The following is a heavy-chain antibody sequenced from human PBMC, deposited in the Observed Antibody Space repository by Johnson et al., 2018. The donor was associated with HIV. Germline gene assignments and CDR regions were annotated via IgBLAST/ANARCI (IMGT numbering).Heavy chain of an antibody. J-gene: IGHJ3*02. D-gene: IGHD6-13*01. Sequence: QVLLVESGGGVVQPGRSLRLSCAASGFTFSSYSMHWVRQAPGKGLEWVAVISYDGSNKYYADSVRGRFTISRDNSKHTLYLQMNSLRTEDTTIYYCARVGQQGSAFDIWGRGTMVTVSS. V-gene: IGHV3-30*04. CDR1: GFTFSSYS. CDR2: ISYDGSNK. CDR3: ARVGQQGSAFDI.